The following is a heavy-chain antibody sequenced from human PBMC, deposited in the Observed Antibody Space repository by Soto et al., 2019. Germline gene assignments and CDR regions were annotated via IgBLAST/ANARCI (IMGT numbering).Heavy chain of an antibody. V-gene: IGHV4-4*07. CDR3: ARDYVDYGDYLNWFDP. CDR2: IYTSGST. CDR1: GGSISSYY. D-gene: IGHD4-17*01. J-gene: IGHJ5*02. Sequence: NPSETLSLTCTVSGGSISSYYWSWIRQPAGKGLEWIGRIYTSGSTNYNPSLKSRVTMSVDTSKNQFSLKLSSVTAADTAVYYCARDYVDYGDYLNWFDPWGQGTLVTVSS.